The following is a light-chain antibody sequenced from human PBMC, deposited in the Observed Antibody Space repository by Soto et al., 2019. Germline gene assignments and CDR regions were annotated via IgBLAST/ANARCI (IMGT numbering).Light chain of an antibody. CDR2: YDD. CDR1: SSNVGNNA. V-gene: IGLV1-36*01. Sequence: QSVLTQPPSVSEAPRQRVTISCSGSSSNVGNNAVNWYQQLPGKAPKLLIYYDDLLPSGVSDRFSGSKSGTSASLAISGLQFEDEADYYCAVWDDSLNAVVFGGGTKLTVL. J-gene: IGLJ2*01. CDR3: AVWDDSLNAVV.